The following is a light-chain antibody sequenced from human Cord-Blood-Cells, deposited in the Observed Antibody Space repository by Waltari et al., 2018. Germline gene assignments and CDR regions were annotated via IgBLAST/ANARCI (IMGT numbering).Light chain of an antibody. J-gene: IGLJ2*01. CDR1: SDINVGSYN. CDR3: MIWPSNAS. V-gene: IGLV5-37*01. Sequence: QPVLTQPPSSSASPGESARLTCTLPSDINVGSYNIYWYQQKPGSPPRYLLYYYSDSDKGQGSGFPSRFSGSKDASAQTGILLISGLQSGDEADYYCMIWPSNASLGGGTKLTVL. CDR2: YYSDSDK.